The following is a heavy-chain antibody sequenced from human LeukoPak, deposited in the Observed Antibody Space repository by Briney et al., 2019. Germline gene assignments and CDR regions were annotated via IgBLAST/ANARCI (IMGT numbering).Heavy chain of an antibody. Sequence: SETLSLTCAVSGGSISSSNWWSWVRRPPGKGLEWIGEIYHSGSTNYNPSLKSRVTISVDKSKNQFSLKLSSVTAADTAVYYCASRYCSGGSCSRVVDYWGQGTLVTVSS. CDR3: ASRYCSGGSCSRVVDY. CDR1: GGSISSSNW. J-gene: IGHJ4*02. V-gene: IGHV4-4*02. D-gene: IGHD2-15*01. CDR2: IYHSGST.